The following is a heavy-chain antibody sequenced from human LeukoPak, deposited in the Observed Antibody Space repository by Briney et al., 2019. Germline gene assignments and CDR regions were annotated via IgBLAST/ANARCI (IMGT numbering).Heavy chain of an antibody. J-gene: IGHJ4*02. D-gene: IGHD5-12*01. CDR1: GFSFSAAW. Sequence: PGGSLRLSCEASGFSFSAAWMTWVRQAPGKGLEWVATIKNDGSDKYYVDSVKGRSTPSRDNAKNLVYLQMNSLRVEDTAVYYCVNLGYSDGGQGTLVTVSS. V-gene: IGHV3-7*01. CDR2: IKNDGSDK. CDR3: VNLGYSD.